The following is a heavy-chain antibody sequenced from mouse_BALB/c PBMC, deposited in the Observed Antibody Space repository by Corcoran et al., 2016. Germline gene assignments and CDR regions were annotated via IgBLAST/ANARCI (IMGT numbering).Heavy chain of an antibody. J-gene: IGHJ2*01. CDR1: GYTFTSYV. Sequence: EVQLQQSGPELVKPGASVKMSCKASGYTFTSYVMHWVKQKPGQGLEWIGYINPYNDGTKYNEKFKGKATLTSDNSSSTAYMELSSLTSEDAAVYYCARRGDGYDFDYWGQGTTLTVSS. CDR3: ARRGDGYDFDY. V-gene: IGHV1S136*01. D-gene: IGHD2-2*01. CDR2: INPYNDGT.